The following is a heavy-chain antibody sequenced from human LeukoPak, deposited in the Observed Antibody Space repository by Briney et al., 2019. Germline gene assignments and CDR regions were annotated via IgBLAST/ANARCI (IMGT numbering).Heavy chain of an antibody. J-gene: IGHJ4*02. Sequence: QSGGSLRLSCAVSGLIVSASHMAWVRQAPGKGLEWVSLIYGDGKTEYIDSVKDRFIISRDTSKNSLLLHISALRVEDTATYRCGGRRASPSDSSSFYYPYDYWGQGTPVIVSS. CDR3: GGRRASPSDSSSFYYPYDY. V-gene: IGHV3-66*04. CDR1: GLIVSASH. D-gene: IGHD6-13*01. CDR2: IYGDGKT.